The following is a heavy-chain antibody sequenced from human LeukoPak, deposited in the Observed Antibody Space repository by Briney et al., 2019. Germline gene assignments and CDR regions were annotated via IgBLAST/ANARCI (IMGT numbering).Heavy chain of an antibody. CDR1: GGSISSSNW. CDR3: ARRNDFWSGYYYHWFDP. V-gene: IGHV4-4*02. CDR2: IYHSGST. J-gene: IGHJ5*02. D-gene: IGHD3-3*01. Sequence: SGTLSLTCAVSGGSISSSNWWSWVRQPPGKGLEWIGEIYHSGSTNYNPSLKSRVTISVDKSRNQFSLKLSSVTAADTAVYYCARRNDFWSGYYYHWFDPWGQGILVTVSS.